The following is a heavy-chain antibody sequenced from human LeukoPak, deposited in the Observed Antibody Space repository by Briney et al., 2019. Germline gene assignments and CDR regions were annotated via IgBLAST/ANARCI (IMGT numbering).Heavy chain of an antibody. CDR2: IYVGGNT. CDR3: ATRSGGSYYWYFDL. V-gene: IGHV3-66*01. Sequence: TGGSLRLSCVASGFTVSSNYMTWVRQAPGKGLQWVSVIYVGGNTYYEDSVEGRFTISRGNSKNTVYLQMNSLRAEDTAVYYCATRSGGSYYWYFDLWGRGTLVTVSS. J-gene: IGHJ2*01. D-gene: IGHD2-15*01. CDR1: GFTVSSNY.